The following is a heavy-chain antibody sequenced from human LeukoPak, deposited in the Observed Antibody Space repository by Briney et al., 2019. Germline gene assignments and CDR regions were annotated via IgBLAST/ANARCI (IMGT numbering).Heavy chain of an antibody. V-gene: IGHV3-74*01. D-gene: IGHD4-17*01. CDR3: ARGDLSYGDYFFDY. Sequence: GGSLRLSCAASGFTFRSYWMPWVRQAPGKGLVWVSRINSDGSSTNYADSVKGRFTISRDNAKNTLYLQMNSLRAEDTAVYYCARGDLSYGDYFFDYWGQGTLVTVSS. J-gene: IGHJ4*02. CDR1: GFTFRSYW. CDR2: INSDGSST.